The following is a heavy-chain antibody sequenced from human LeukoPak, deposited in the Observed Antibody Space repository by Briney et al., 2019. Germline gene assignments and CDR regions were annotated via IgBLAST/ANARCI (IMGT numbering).Heavy chain of an antibody. CDR1: GVSFSGYY. V-gene: IGHV4-34*01. Sequence: SETLSLTCAVYGVSFSGYYWSWIRQPPGKGLEWIGEINHSGSTNYNPSLKSRVTISVDTSKNQFSLKLSSVTAADTAVYYCARGRGGIAARFVDYWGQGTLVTVSS. CDR3: ARGRGGIAARFVDY. D-gene: IGHD6-6*01. CDR2: INHSGST. J-gene: IGHJ4*02.